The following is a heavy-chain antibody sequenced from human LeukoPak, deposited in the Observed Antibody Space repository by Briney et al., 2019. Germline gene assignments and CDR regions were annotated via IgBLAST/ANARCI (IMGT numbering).Heavy chain of an antibody. V-gene: IGHV4-39*01. CDR3: ARHGIVGATSVDY. D-gene: IGHD1-26*01. CDR2: VYYSGST. J-gene: IGHJ4*02. CDR1: GGSISTNYY. Sequence: SETLSLTCTVFGGSISTNYYWGWIRQPPGKGLEWIGGVYYSGSTYYNPSLKSRVTISVDTSKNQFSLKLRSVTAADTAVYYCARHGIVGATSVDYWGQGTLVTVSS.